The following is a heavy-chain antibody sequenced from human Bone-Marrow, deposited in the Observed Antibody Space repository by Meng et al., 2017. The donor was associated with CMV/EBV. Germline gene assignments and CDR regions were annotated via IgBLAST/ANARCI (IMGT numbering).Heavy chain of an antibody. V-gene: IGHV3-30*02. Sequence: GGSLRLSCEASGFIFKTFYMHWVRQAPDKGPEWVTGIKYDGTEKYYADSVRGRFTVSRDNSKNLLYLEMKGLRIEDTARYYCAYYSSSGYYFDYWGQGTLVTVSS. J-gene: IGHJ4*02. CDR3: AYYSSSGYYFDY. CDR1: GFIFKTFY. CDR2: IKYDGTEK. D-gene: IGHD2-2*01.